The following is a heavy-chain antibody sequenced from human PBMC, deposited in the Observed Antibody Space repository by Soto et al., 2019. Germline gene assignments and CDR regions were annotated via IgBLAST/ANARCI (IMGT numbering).Heavy chain of an antibody. V-gene: IGHV3-23*01. CDR2: ISGGGDPT. Sequence: EVQLLESGGGLVQPGGSLRLSCAASGFTFNNYAMTWVRQAPGKGLEWVSAISGGGDPTSYADSVKGRFTVSRDGSTNTLYLQLSSLRAADTALYYCAKGRGGSGSLTPRVDFWGQGTLVTVSS. CDR1: GFTFNNYA. CDR3: AKGRGGSGSLTPRVDF. D-gene: IGHD3-10*01. J-gene: IGHJ4*02.